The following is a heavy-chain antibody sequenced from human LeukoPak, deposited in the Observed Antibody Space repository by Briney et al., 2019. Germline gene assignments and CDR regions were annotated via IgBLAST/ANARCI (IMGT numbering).Heavy chain of an antibody. CDR1: GYTFTGYY. D-gene: IGHD6-19*01. J-gene: IGHJ4*02. V-gene: IGHV1-2*02. CDR3: ARGKYSSGWYTLDY. Sequence: ASVKVSCKASGYTFTGYYMHWVRQAPGQGLEWMGWINPNSGGTSYAQKFQGRVTMTRDMSTSTVYMELSSLRSEDTAVYYCARGKYSSGWYTLDYWGQGTLVTVSS. CDR2: INPNSGGT.